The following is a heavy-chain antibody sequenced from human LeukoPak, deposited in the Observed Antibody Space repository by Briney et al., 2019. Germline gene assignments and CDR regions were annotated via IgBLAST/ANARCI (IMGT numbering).Heavy chain of an antibody. CDR2: IIPIFGTA. J-gene: IGHJ6*03. CDR3: ARDATTMVRGVITWYYYMDV. CDR1: GGTFSSYA. D-gene: IGHD3-10*01. Sequence: SVKVSCKASGGTFSSYAISWVRQAPGQGLEWMGGIIPIFGTANYAQKFQGRVTITADESTSTAYMELSSLRSEDTAVYYCARDATTMVRGVITWYYYMDVWGKGTTVTISS. V-gene: IGHV1-69*13.